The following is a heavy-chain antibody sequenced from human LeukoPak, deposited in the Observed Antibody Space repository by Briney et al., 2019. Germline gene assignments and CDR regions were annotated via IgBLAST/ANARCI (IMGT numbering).Heavy chain of an antibody. J-gene: IGHJ4*02. CDR2: IRTKVESYAT. Sequence: GGSLRLSCAASGFIFSDFAMHWVRQASGKGLEWVGRIRTKVESYATTYAASVKGRFTVSRDDSKNTAYLEMNSLKSEDTAVYYCARPSSGSHFWGQGTLVTVSS. D-gene: IGHD3-22*01. CDR1: GFIFSDFA. V-gene: IGHV3-73*01. CDR3: ARPSSGSHF.